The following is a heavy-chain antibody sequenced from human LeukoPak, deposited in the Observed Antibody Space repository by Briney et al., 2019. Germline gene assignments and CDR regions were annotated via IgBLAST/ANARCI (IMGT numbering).Heavy chain of an antibody. D-gene: IGHD5-18*01. CDR2: ISGSGGST. V-gene: IGHV3-23*01. J-gene: IGHJ4*02. Sequence: GSLRLSCGASGFTFSSYAVNWVRQAPGKGLEWVSAISGSGGSTYYADSVKGRFTISRDNSENIVYLQMNNLRVEDTAVYYCAGRPTGYSSGYIHWGQGTLVTVSS. CDR1: GFTFSSYA. CDR3: AGRPTGYSSGYIH.